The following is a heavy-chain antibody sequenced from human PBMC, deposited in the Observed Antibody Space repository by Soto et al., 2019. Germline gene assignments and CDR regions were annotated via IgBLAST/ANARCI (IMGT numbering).Heavy chain of an antibody. Sequence: EVQLLASGGGLVQAGGSLRLSCVASGFSFNRFGMSWVRQAPGKGLEWVSALSASGDRTYYADSVKGRFTISRDNSKKTAYRDMNGMGAEAAAVSYCAKHLDIGLEPDDPVSSYYGLDWWGQGETVPVPS. D-gene: IGHD2-2*03. CDR2: LSASGDRT. V-gene: IGHV3-23*01. CDR1: GFSFNRFG. J-gene: IGHJ6*01. CDR3: AKHLDIGLEPDDPVSSYYGLDW.